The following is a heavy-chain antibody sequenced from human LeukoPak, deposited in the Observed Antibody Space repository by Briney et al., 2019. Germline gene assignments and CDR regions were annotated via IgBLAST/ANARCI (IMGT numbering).Heavy chain of an antibody. D-gene: IGHD6-13*01. CDR2: ISGSGGST. V-gene: IGHV3-23*01. Sequence: PGGSLRLSCAASGFTFSSYAMSWVRQAPGKGLEWVSVISGSGGSTDYADSVKGRFTTSRDNSKNTVYLQMNSLRAEDTAVYYCANLAAAGTEDTAIKTYWGQGTLVTVSS. J-gene: IGHJ4*02. CDR1: GFTFSSYA. CDR3: ANLAAAGTEDTAIKTY.